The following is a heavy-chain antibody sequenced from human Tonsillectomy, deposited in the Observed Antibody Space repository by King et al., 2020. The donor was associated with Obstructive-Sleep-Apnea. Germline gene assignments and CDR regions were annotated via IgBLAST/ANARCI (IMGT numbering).Heavy chain of an antibody. CDR2: ISWNSGFI. CDR3: VKDIGGGGFGESHRGHYYYYGMDV. CDR1: EFTFDDYA. V-gene: IGHV3-9*01. D-gene: IGHD3-10*01. J-gene: IGHJ6*02. Sequence: VQLVESGGGLVQPGRSLRLSCAASEFTFDDYAMHWVRLVPGKGLEWVSGISWNSGFIGYADSVKGRFTISRDNAKNSLYLQMNSLRAEDTAFYYCVKDIGGGGFGESHRGHYYYYGMDVWGQGTTVTVSS.